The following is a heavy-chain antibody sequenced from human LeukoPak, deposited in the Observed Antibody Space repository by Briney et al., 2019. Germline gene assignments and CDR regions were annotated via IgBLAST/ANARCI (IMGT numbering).Heavy chain of an antibody. Sequence: SETLSLTCTVFGGPLNSYYWSWIRQPPGKGLEWIGYVSYRGSTNYNPSLKSRVTISVDTSKNQSSLKLSSVTAADTAVYYCARPYSSNWYDAFHVWGQGTMVTVSS. V-gene: IGHV4-59*01. J-gene: IGHJ3*01. D-gene: IGHD6-13*01. CDR2: VSYRGST. CDR3: ARPYSSNWYDAFHV. CDR1: GGPLNSYY.